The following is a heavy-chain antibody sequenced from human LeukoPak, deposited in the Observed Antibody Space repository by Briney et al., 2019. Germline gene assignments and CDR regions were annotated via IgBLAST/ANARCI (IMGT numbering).Heavy chain of an antibody. CDR2: INIGGTNT. CDR1: GSTFNGY. V-gene: IGHV3-11*01. CDR3: ATDGAGFDT. Sequence: GGSLRLSCAASGSTFNGYMSWIHQAPGKGLEWLSYINIGGTNTHYADSVKGRFTISRDNAKKSLYLEMNNLRAEDTAVYYCATDGAGFDTWGQGVLVTVSS. J-gene: IGHJ5*02.